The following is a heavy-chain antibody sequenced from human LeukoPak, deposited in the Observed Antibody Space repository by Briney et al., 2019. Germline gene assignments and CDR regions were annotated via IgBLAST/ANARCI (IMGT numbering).Heavy chain of an antibody. CDR3: AKDGVRGVVTYYFDY. D-gene: IGHD3-3*01. CDR1: GFTFSNHT. CDR2: FSGSGAST. V-gene: IGHV3-23*01. Sequence: GGSPRLSCAASGFTFSNHTITWGRQAPGKGPEWVSPFSGSGASTYYADSVKGRFTISRDNSKNTLYLQMNSLRAEDTAVYYCAKDGVRGVVTYYFDYWGQGTLVTVSS. J-gene: IGHJ4*02.